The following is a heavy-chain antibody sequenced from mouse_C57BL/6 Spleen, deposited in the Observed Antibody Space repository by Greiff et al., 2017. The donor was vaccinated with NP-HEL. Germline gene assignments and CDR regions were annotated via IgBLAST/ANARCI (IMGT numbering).Heavy chain of an antibody. D-gene: IGHD2-2*01. V-gene: IGHV10-1*01. J-gene: IGHJ1*03. Sequence: EVQLVESGGGLVQPKGSLKLSCAASGFSFTTYAMNWVRQAPGKGLEWVARIRSKSNNYATYSADSVQDSFTISRDDSESMLYLQMNNLKTEDTAMYYGVREGVYYGYDGGYFDVWGTGTTVTVSS. CDR1: GFSFTTYA. CDR2: IRSKSNNYAT. CDR3: VREGVYYGYDGGYFDV.